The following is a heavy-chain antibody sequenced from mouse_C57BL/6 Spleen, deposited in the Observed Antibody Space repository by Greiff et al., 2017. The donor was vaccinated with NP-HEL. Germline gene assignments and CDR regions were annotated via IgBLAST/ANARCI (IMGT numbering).Heavy chain of an antibody. CDR3: APMITTHYYAMDY. J-gene: IGHJ4*01. CDR1: GYAFSSSW. D-gene: IGHD2-4*01. Sequence: VQLQQSGPELVKPGASVKISCKASGYAFSSSWMNWVKQRPGKGLEWIGRIYPGDGDTNYNGKFKGKATLTADKSSSTAYMQLSSLTSEDSAVYFCAPMITTHYYAMDYWGQGTSVTVSS. V-gene: IGHV1-82*01. CDR2: IYPGDGDT.